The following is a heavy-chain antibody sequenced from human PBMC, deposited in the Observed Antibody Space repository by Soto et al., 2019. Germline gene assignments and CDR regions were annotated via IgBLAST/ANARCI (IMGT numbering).Heavy chain of an antibody. Sequence: QITLKESGPTLVKPTQTLTLTCTFSGFSLSTSGVGVGWIRQPPGKALEWLVLIYWDDDKRYSPSLKSGVTISKDTSKNQVVLTMTNVDPADTGTYYCAHRPTAAGGRDYWGQGILVTVSS. J-gene: IGHJ4*02. D-gene: IGHD3-16*01. CDR3: AHRPTAAGGRDY. CDR2: IYWDDDK. CDR1: GFSLSTSGVG. V-gene: IGHV2-5*02.